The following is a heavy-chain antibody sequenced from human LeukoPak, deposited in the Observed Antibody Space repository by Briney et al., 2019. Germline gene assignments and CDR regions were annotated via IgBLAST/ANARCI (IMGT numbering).Heavy chain of an antibody. Sequence: SETLSLTCTVSGGSINNYYWSWIRQPPEKGLEWIGYISYSGSTNYNPSLKSRLTISVDTSKNQFSLKLSSVTAADTAVYYCAGHHPRNTVDFWGQGTLVTVSS. CDR1: GGSINNYY. CDR3: AGHHPRNTVDF. V-gene: IGHV4-59*08. CDR2: ISYSGST. J-gene: IGHJ4*02. D-gene: IGHD2/OR15-2a*01.